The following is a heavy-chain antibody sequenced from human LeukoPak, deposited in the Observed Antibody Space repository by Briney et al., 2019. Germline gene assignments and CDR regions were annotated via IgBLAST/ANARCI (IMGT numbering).Heavy chain of an antibody. V-gene: IGHV3-23*01. CDR2: HSGSGGRS. D-gene: IGHD3-9*01. CDR1: GITLSYYV. CDR3: AKRGVVIRVILIGFHKEAYYFDS. J-gene: IGHJ4*02. Sequence: GGSLRLSCAVSGITLSYYVMSWVRQAPGRGLEWVAGHSGSGGRSKYADSVKGRFTIHRDNPKNTLYLQMNSLRAEDTAVYFCAKRGVVIRVILIGFHKEAYYFDSWGQGALVTVSS.